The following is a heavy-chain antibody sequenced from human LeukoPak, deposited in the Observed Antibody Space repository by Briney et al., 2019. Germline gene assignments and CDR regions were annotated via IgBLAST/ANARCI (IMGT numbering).Heavy chain of an antibody. D-gene: IGHD3-10*01. J-gene: IGHJ6*02. CDR3: ARAKHYLGFYGMDV. CDR2: ISYDGSNK. CDR1: GFSFSYYS. Sequence: GGSLRLSCAASGFSFSYYSMHWVRQAPGKGLEWVAVISYDGSNKYYADSVKGRFTISRDNSKNTLYLQMNSLRAEDTAVYYCARAKHYLGFYGMDVWGQGTTVTVSS. V-gene: IGHV3-30-3*01.